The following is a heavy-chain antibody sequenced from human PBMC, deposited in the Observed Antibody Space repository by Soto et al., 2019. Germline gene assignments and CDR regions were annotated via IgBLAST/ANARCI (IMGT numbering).Heavy chain of an antibody. V-gene: IGHV4-31*03. CDR3: ARSVFP. CDR1: SGSINSGGYN. Sequence: QVQLQESGPGLVKPSQTLSLTCTVSSGSINSGGYNRNWTRKHPGKGLEWIGYIYYSASTYYNPSLQRRVTISVDTSNTLCSQTLSSVTDAETAVYYCARSVFPWGQGNLVTVSS. CDR2: IYYSAST. J-gene: IGHJ5*02.